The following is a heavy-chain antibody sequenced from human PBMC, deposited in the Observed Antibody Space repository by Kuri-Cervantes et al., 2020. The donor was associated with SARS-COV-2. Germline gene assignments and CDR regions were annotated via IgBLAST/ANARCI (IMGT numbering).Heavy chain of an antibody. CDR1: GYTLTELS. CDR2: FDPEDGET. CDR3: AKVSAFLIGYYYDSSGYYFQH. Sequence: ASVKVSCKASGYTLTELSMHWVRQAPGKGLEWIGGFDPEDGETIYAQKFQGRVTMTEDTSTDTAYMELSSLRSEDTAVYFCAKVSAFLIGYYYDSSGYYFQHWGQGTLVTVSS. V-gene: IGHV1-24*01. J-gene: IGHJ1*01. D-gene: IGHD3-22*01.